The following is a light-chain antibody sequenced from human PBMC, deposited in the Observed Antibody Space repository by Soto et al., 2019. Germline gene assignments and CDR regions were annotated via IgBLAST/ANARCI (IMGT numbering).Light chain of an antibody. CDR3: CSYAGSSTWV. Sequence: QPASVSGSPGQSITISCTGTSSDVGSYNLVSWYKQHPGKAPKLMIYEGTKRPSGVSNRFSGSKSGNTASLTISGLQAEDEADYCCCSYAGSSTWVFGGGTKLTVL. CDR2: EGT. J-gene: IGLJ3*02. CDR1: SSDVGSYNL. V-gene: IGLV2-23*01.